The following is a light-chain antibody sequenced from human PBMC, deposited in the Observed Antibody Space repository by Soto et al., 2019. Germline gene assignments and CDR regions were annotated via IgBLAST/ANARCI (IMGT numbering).Light chain of an antibody. V-gene: IGLV2-8*01. Sequence: QSVLTQPPSASGSLGQAVTTSCTGTSSDVGGYNYVSWYQQYPGKAPRLMIYEVSKRPSGVPARFSGSKSGNTASLTISGLQAEDEADYYCSSHAGATKVFGTGTKVTVL. CDR1: SSDVGGYNY. CDR2: EVS. J-gene: IGLJ1*01. CDR3: SSHAGATKV.